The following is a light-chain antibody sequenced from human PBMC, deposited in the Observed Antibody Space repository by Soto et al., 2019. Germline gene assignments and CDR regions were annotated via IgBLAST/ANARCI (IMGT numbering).Light chain of an antibody. CDR2: AAS. CDR1: QSMSSY. Sequence: DIQMTQSPSSLSASVGDRVTITCRASQSMSSYLNWYQQKPGKAPKLLIYAASSLQSGVPSMFKGSVSGTELSLTSSSLQAEEFAADYWQQSYSTPLPFGGGTKVQIQ. V-gene: IGKV1-39*01. CDR3: QQSYSTPLP. J-gene: IGKJ4*01.